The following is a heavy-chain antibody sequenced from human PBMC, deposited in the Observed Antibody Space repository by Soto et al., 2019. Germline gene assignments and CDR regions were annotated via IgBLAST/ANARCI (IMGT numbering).Heavy chain of an antibody. D-gene: IGHD6-13*01. CDR1: GGSISSGGYY. CDR3: AKARSSYSSSNCFDP. CDR2: IYYSGST. J-gene: IGHJ5*02. Sequence: SETLSLTCTVSGGSISSGGYYWSWIRQHPGKGLEWIGYIYYSGSTYYNPSLKSRVTISVDTSKNQFSLKLSSVTAADTAVYYCAKARSSYSSSNCFDPWGQGTLVTVSS. V-gene: IGHV4-31*03.